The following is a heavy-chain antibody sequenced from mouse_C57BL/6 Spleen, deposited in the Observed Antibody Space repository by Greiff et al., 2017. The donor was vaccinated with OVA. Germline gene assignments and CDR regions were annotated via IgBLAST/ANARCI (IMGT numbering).Heavy chain of an antibody. CDR1: GYTFTSYW. J-gene: IGHJ4*01. CDR2: IDPSDSET. V-gene: IGHV1-52*01. CDR3: AREEDGYLYYAMDY. Sequence: LQQPGAELVRPGSSVKLSCKASGYTFTSYWMHWVKQRPIQGLEWIGNIDPSDSETHYNQKFKDKATLTVDKSSSTAYMQLSSLTSEDSAVYYCAREEDGYLYYAMDYWGQGTSVTVSS. D-gene: IGHD2-3*01.